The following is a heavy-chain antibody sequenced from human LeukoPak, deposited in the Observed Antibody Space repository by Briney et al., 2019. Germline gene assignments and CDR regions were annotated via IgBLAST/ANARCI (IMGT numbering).Heavy chain of an antibody. D-gene: IGHD3-16*01. CDR1: GFTFRNYW. J-gene: IGHJ3*02. V-gene: IGHV3-7*01. CDR3: ARIDSGPYSFDI. CDR2: MKEDGSEI. Sequence: GGSLRLSCAASGFTFRNYWMSWVRQAPGRGLEWVANMKEDGSEILYVDPVKGRFTISRDNAKSSLFLQMNNLRAEDKALYYCARIDSGPYSFDIWGPGTMVTVSS.